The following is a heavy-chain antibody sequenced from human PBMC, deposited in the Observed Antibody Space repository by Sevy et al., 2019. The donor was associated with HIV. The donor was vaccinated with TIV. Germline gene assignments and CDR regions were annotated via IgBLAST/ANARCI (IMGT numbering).Heavy chain of an antibody. CDR3: ARLSSPMPDSGWYDFFDH. CDR2: IKPDGSDK. CDR1: GFTFRTYW. D-gene: IGHD6-19*01. Sequence: GGSLRLSCAASGFTFRTYWMSWVRQAPGKGVEWVANIKPDGSDKNYMDSVKGRFTISRDNAKNSLYLHVSSLRAEDTAVYYCARLSSPMPDSGWYDFFDHWGQGTLVTVSS. J-gene: IGHJ4*02. V-gene: IGHV3-7*01.